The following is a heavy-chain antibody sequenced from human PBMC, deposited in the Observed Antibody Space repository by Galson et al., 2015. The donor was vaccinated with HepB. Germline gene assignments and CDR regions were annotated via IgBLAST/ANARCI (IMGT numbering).Heavy chain of an antibody. J-gene: IGHJ6*02. D-gene: IGHD6-19*01. CDR1: GYSFTSYW. CDR3: ARHREQWLIQDWYFDL. Sequence: QSGAEVKKPGESLRISCKGSGYSFTSYWINWVRQMPGKGLEWMGTIAPTDSYTKYSPSFQGHVTISVDKSISTAYLHWSSLKASDTAMYYCARHREQWLIQDWYFDLWCQGTTVTVSS. CDR2: IAPTDSYT. V-gene: IGHV5-10-1*01.